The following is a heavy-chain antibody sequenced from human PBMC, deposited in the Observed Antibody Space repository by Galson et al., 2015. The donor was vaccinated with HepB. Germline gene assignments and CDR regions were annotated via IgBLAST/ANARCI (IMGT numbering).Heavy chain of an antibody. V-gene: IGHV3-30-3*01. CDR1: GFTFSSYA. D-gene: IGHD3-10*01. J-gene: IGHJ4*02. CDR3: ARETDDLVLDY. Sequence: SLRLSCAASGFTFSSYAMHWVRQAPGKGLEWVAVISYDGSNKYYADSVKGRFTISRDNSKNTLYLQMNSLRAEDTAVYYCARETDDLVLDYWGQGTLVTVSS. CDR2: ISYDGSNK.